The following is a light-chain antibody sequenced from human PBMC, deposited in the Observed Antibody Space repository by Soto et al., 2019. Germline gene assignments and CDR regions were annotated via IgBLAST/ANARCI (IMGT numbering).Light chain of an antibody. V-gene: IGLV2-14*01. CDR3: SPYTSSSTLYV. J-gene: IGLJ1*01. CDR2: EVN. Sequence: QSVLTQPASVSGSPRQSITISCTGASSDVGGYTYVSWYQQHPGKAPKLMIYEVNNRPSGVSNRFSGSKSGNTASLTISGLQAEDEADYYCSPYTSSSTLYVFGTGTKVTVL. CDR1: SSDVGGYTY.